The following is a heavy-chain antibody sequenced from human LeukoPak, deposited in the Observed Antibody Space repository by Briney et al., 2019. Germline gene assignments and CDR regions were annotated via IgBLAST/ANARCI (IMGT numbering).Heavy chain of an antibody. CDR1: GFTFCDYS. J-gene: IGHJ4*02. CDR2: ISYSSSDT. Sequence: PGGSPRLSSAPSGFTFCDYSMSWSRQAPGQGLEWMSYISYSSSDTNYADSRKGRLTISRDNAHSSMYLQMHSLRAEDTAVYYCARDRHKLYYGYAGYSPYFDYWGQGGLVTVSS. V-gene: IGHV3-11*05. D-gene: IGHD3-10*01. CDR3: ARDRHKLYYGYAGYSPYFDY.